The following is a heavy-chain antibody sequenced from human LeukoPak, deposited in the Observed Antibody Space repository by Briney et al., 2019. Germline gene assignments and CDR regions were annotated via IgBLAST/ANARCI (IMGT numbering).Heavy chain of an antibody. CDR2: IYSGGST. V-gene: IGHV3-53*01. J-gene: IGHJ3*02. D-gene: IGHD2-2*01. Sequence: GGCLRLSCAASAFTVSSNYMSWVRQAPGKGLEWVSVIYSGGSTYYADSVKGRFTISRDNSKNTLYLQMNSLRAEDTAVYYCARDGASIDAFDIWGQGTMVTVSS. CDR1: AFTVSSNY. CDR3: ARDGASIDAFDI.